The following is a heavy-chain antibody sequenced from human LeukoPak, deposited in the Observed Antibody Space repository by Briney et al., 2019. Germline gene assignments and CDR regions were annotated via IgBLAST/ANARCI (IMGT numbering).Heavy chain of an antibody. CDR3: ARGPITMVRGVIRGTYFDY. J-gene: IGHJ4*02. CDR1: GYTFTGYY. CDR2: INPNSGGT. D-gene: IGHD3-10*01. Sequence: ASVKVSCKASGYTFTGYYMHWVRQAPGQGLEWMGWINPNSGGTNYAQKFQGWVTMTRDTSISTAYMELSRLRSDDTAVYYCARGPITMVRGVIRGTYFDYWGQGTLVTVSS. V-gene: IGHV1-2*04.